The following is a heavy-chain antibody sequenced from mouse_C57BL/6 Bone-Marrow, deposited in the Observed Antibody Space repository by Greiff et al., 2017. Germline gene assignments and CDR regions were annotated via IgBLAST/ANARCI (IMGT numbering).Heavy chain of an antibody. CDR2: ISYDGSN. V-gene: IGHV3-6*01. D-gene: IGHD2-1*01. J-gene: IGHJ1*03. CDR1: GYSITSGYY. CDR3: AREGIYYGNSYWYFDV. Sequence: EVQVVESGPGLVKPSQSLSLTCSVTGYSITSGYYWNWIRQFPGNKLEWMGYISYDGSNNYNPSLKNRISITRDTSKNQFFLKLNSVTTEDTATYYCAREGIYYGNSYWYFDVWGTGTTVTVSS.